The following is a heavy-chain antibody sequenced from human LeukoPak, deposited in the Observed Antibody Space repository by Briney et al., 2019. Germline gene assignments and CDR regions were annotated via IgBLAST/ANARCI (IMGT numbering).Heavy chain of an antibody. D-gene: IGHD1-14*01. J-gene: IGHJ4*02. CDR3: ATETIGRHYDY. Sequence: GGSLRLSCAASGFTFSSCGFNWVRQAPGKGLEWVSSICPTGTDRYYADSVRGPFTISRDNAKNSMYLQMDSLRDEDTAVYYCATETIGRHYDYWGQGTLLTVSS. CDR2: ICPTGTDR. CDR1: GFTFSSCG. V-gene: IGHV3-21*01.